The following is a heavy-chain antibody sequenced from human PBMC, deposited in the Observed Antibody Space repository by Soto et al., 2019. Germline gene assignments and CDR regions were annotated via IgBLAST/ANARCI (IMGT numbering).Heavy chain of an antibody. CDR3: ARTPTIRGVISNWFDP. CDR1: GGSISSYY. CDR2: IYYSGST. V-gene: IGHV4-59*01. Sequence: SETLSLTCTVSGGSISSYYWSWIRQPPGKGLEWIGYIYYSGSTNYNPSLKSRVTISVDTSKNQFSLKLSSVTAADTAVYYCARTPTIRGVISNWFDPWGQGTLVTVSS. J-gene: IGHJ5*02. D-gene: IGHD3-10*01.